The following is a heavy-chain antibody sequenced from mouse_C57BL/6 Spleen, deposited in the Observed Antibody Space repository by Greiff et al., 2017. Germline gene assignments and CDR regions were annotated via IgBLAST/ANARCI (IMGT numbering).Heavy chain of an antibody. Sequence: EVKLVESGGGLVQPGGSLSLSCAASVFTFTDYYMSCVLQPPGKALEWLGFIRNTATVYTTEYSASVKGRFTISRDNSQSVRYLQMNVLRAEDSATYYGARSTGTEWYFDVRSTGTMVTVST. D-gene: IGHD4-1*02. CDR2: IRNTATVYTT. CDR1: VFTFTDYY. CDR3: ARSTGTEWYFDV. J-gene: IGHJ1*03. V-gene: IGHV7-3*01.